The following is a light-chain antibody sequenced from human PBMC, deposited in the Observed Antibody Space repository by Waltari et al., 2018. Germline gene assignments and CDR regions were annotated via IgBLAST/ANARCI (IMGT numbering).Light chain of an antibody. CDR1: SSDVGAYNY. V-gene: IGLV2-14*03. CDR3: SSFRGGASWV. Sequence: QSALTQPASVSGSPGQSIIISCTGTSSDVGAYNYVSWYHHRPGTAPKLMIHDVDKRPSGVSSRVSVSKAGNTASLTISGLQAEDEANYYCSSFRGGASWVFGGGTIVTVL. CDR2: DVD. J-gene: IGLJ3*02.